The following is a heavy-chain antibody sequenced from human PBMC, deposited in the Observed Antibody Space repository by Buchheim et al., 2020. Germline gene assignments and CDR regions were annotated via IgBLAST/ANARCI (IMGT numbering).Heavy chain of an antibody. J-gene: IGHJ6*02. CDR1: GFTFSSYE. Sequence: EVQLVESGGGLVQPGGSLRLSCAASGFTFSSYEMNWVRQAPGKGLEWVSYISSSGSTIYYADSVKGRFTISRDNAKNSLYLQMNSLGAEDTAVYYCARFVVTDDDFWGGPSRDYYYGMDVWGQGTT. CDR3: ARFVVTDDDFWGGPSRDYYYGMDV. D-gene: IGHD3-3*01. V-gene: IGHV3-48*03. CDR2: ISSSGSTI.